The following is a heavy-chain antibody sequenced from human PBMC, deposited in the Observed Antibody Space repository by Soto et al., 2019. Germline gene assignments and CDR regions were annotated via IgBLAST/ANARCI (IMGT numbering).Heavy chain of an antibody. CDR3: ARDLGYCSGGSCYHRWFDP. V-gene: IGHV1-18*01. Sequence: ASVKVSCKASGYTFTSYGISWVRQAPGQGLEWMGWISAYNGNTNYAQKLQGRVTMTTDTSTSTAYMELRSLRSDDTAVYYCARDLGYCSGGSCYHRWFDPWGQGTLVTVS. CDR1: GYTFTSYG. D-gene: IGHD2-15*01. CDR2: ISAYNGNT. J-gene: IGHJ5*02.